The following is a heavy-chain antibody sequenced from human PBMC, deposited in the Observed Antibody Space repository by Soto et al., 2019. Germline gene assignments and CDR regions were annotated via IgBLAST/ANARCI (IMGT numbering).Heavy chain of an antibody. J-gene: IGHJ3*02. CDR3: AKTESGVLRFLEWSQDAFDI. D-gene: IGHD3-3*01. Sequence: EVQLLESGGGLVQPGGSLRLSCAASGFTFSSYAMSWVRQAPGKGLEWVSAISGSGGSTYYADSVKGRFTISRDNSKNSLYLQMNCLRAEETAVYYCAKTESGVLRFLEWSQDAFDIWGQGTMVTVSS. CDR2: ISGSGGST. CDR1: GFTFSSYA. V-gene: IGHV3-23*01.